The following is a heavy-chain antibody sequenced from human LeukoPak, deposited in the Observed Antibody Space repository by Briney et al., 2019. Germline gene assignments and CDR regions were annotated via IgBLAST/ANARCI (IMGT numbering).Heavy chain of an antibody. J-gene: IGHJ2*01. V-gene: IGHV3-43*02. Sequence: GGSLRLSCAASGFSFDDYAMQWVRQAPGKGLEWVSLNSGDGGTTYYTDSMKGRFTISRDNSKNSLYLQMNSLRTEDTALYYCAKDWRYFGDDFDLWGRGTLVTVSS. CDR1: GFSFDDYA. CDR2: NSGDGGTT. D-gene: IGHD4-17*01. CDR3: AKDWRYFGDDFDL.